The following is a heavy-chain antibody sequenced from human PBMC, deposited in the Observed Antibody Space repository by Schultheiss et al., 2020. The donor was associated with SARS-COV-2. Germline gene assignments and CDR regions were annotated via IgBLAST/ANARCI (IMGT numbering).Heavy chain of an antibody. J-gene: IGHJ4*02. V-gene: IGHV3-21*04. CDR3: AKGEPVGDARGANDY. CDR2: ISSSSSYI. D-gene: IGHD1-26*01. Sequence: GESLKISCAASGFTVSSNYMSWVRQAPGKGLEWVSSISSSSSYIYYADSVKGRFTISRDNAKNSLYLQMNSLRAEDTAVYYCAKGEPVGDARGANDYWGQGALVTVSS. CDR1: GFTVSSNY.